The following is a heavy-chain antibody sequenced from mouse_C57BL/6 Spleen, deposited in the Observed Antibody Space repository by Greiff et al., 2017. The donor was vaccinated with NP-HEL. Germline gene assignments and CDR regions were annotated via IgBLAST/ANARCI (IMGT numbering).Heavy chain of an antibody. V-gene: IGHV1-59*01. CDR3: ARRDDGYPMDY. CDR2: IDPSDSYT. CDR1: GYTFTSYW. J-gene: IGHJ4*01. D-gene: IGHD2-3*01. Sequence: QVQLQQPGAELVRPGTSVKLSCKASGYTFTSYWMHWVKQRPGQGLEWIGVIDPSDSYTNYNQKFKGKATLTVDTSSSTAYMQLSSLTSEDSAVYYCARRDDGYPMDYWGQGTSVTVSS.